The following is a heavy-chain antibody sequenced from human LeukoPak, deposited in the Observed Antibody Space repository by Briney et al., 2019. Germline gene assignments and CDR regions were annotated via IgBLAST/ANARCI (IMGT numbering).Heavy chain of an antibody. D-gene: IGHD5-12*01. V-gene: IGHV4-31*03. J-gene: IGHJ4*02. CDR2: IYYSGST. Sequence: SETLSLTCTVSGGSISSSSYYWGWIRQHPGKGLERIGYIYYSGSTYYNPSLKSRVTISVDTSKNQFSLKLSSVTAADTAVYYCARGGGYSGYDLVVNWGQGTLVTVSS. CDR3: ARGGGYSGYDLVVN. CDR1: GGSISSSSYY.